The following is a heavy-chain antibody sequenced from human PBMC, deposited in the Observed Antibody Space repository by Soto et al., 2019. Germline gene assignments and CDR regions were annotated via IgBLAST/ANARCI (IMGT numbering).Heavy chain of an antibody. Sequence: QVQLQESGPGLVKPSQTLSLTCTVSGGSISSGGYYWSWIRQHPGKGLEWIGYIYYSGSTYYNPSLKSRVTISVGTSKNQFSLKLSSVTAADTAVYYCARDRQLDPSWYFDLWGRGTLVTVSS. J-gene: IGHJ2*01. D-gene: IGHD2-2*01. V-gene: IGHV4-31*03. CDR2: IYYSGST. CDR3: ARDRQLDPSWYFDL. CDR1: GGSISSGGYY.